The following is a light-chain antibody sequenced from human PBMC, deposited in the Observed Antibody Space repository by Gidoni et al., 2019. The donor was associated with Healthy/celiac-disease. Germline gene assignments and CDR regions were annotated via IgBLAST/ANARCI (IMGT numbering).Light chain of an antibody. CDR2: AAS. J-gene: IGKJ1*01. CDR1: QSISSY. Sequence: DIQMTQSPSSLSASVGDRVTITCRASQSISSYLNWYQQKPGKAPKLLIYAASSLQSGVPSRFSGSGSGTDFTLTIRSLQPEDVATYYRQQSYSTPQTFGQGTKVEIK. V-gene: IGKV1-39*01. CDR3: QQSYSTPQT.